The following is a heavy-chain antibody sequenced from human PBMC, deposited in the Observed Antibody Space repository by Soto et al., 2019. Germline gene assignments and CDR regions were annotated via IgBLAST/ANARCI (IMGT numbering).Heavy chain of an antibody. Sequence: QVQLVQSGAEVKKPGSSVKVSCKASGGTFSSYAISWVRQAPGQGLEWMGGIIPIFGTANYAQKFQGRVTITAAESTSTAYMELSSLRSEDTAVYYCAKKGEGRSRWSFDYWGQGTRVTVSS. CDR2: IIPIFGTA. CDR3: AKKGEGRSRWSFDY. J-gene: IGHJ4*02. D-gene: IGHD6-13*01. V-gene: IGHV1-69*12. CDR1: GGTFSSYA.